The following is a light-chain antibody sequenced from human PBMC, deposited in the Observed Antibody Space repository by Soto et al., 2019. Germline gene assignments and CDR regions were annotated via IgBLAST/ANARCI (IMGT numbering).Light chain of an antibody. V-gene: IGLV2-14*01. Sequence: QSALTQPASVSGSPGQSITISCTGTSSDVGGYNYVSWYQQYPGKAPKLMIYDVTNRPSGVSNRFSGSKSGNTASLTISGPQVEDEADYYCGSYRISTAVFGTGTKLTAL. J-gene: IGLJ1*01. CDR3: GSYRISTAV. CDR1: SSDVGGYNY. CDR2: DVT.